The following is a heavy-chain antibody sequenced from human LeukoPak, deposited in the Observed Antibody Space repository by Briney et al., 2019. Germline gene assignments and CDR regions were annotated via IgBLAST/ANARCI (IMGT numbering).Heavy chain of an antibody. CDR1: GYTFTSYG. CDR2: ISASSGNT. Sequence: ASVKVSCEASGYTFTSYGVSWVRQAPGQGLEWMAWISASSGNTNYAQSLQGRVTLTTDTSTSTAYMELRSLTSDDTAVYYCARDLDWIFDLWGRGTLVTVSS. CDR3: ARDLDWIFDL. J-gene: IGHJ2*01. D-gene: IGHD3-9*01. V-gene: IGHV1-18*01.